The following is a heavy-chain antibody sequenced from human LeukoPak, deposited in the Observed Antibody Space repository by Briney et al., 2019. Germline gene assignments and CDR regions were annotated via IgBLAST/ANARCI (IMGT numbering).Heavy chain of an antibody. J-gene: IGHJ3*02. V-gene: IGHV4-39*07. D-gene: IGHD3-10*01. CDR3: ARSSYYYAADAFDI. CDR1: GFTFSSFGM. CDR2: IYYSGRT. Sequence: GSLRLSCAASGFTFSSFGMSWVRQAPGKGLEWIGSIYYSGRTYYNPSLKSRVTISVDTSKNQFSLKLSSVTAADTAVYYCARSSYYYAADAFDIWGQGTMVTVSS.